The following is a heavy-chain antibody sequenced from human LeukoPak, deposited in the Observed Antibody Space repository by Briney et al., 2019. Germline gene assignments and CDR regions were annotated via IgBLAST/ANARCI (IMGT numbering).Heavy chain of an antibody. Sequence: GGSLRLSCVGSGYTFSRYWMHWVRQAPGKGLVWVSRINGDGSTTDYADSVKGRFTISRDNAKNTLSLQMNSLRAEDTAVYYCTRDTFGGDDFWGQGTLVTVSS. D-gene: IGHD3-16*01. CDR3: TRDTFGGDDF. J-gene: IGHJ4*02. CDR2: INGDGSTT. CDR1: GYTFSRYW. V-gene: IGHV3-74*01.